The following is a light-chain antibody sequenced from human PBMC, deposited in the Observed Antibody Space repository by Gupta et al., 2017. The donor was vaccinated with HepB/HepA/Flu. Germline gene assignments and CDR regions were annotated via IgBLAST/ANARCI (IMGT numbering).Light chain of an antibody. J-gene: IGKJ5*01. CDR3: QQYGSSHPIN. CDR1: QSVSSSY. CDR2: GAS. V-gene: IGKV3-20*01. Sequence: IVWTHPPGTLLLLPGARATLSCRASQSVSSSYLAWYQQQPRQTPRLLIYGASSTATGMPDRFSGSGSGTDFTLTISRLEPEDYAVYYCQQYGSSHPINLGQGTRLEIK.